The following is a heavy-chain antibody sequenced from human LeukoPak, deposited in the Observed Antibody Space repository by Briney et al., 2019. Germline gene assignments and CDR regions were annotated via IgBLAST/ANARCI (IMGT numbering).Heavy chain of an antibody. CDR2: IIASSGST. CDR3: AKGGYDYVEVAYFDY. Sequence: PGGSLRLSCAASGFTFSNYAMNWVRQAPGKGLEWVSTIIASSGSTFYADSVKGRFTISKDTSKNTLYLHMSSLRADDTAAYYCAKGGYDYVEVAYFDYWGQGTLVTVSS. CDR1: GFTFSNYA. J-gene: IGHJ4*02. V-gene: IGHV3-23*01. D-gene: IGHD5-12*01.